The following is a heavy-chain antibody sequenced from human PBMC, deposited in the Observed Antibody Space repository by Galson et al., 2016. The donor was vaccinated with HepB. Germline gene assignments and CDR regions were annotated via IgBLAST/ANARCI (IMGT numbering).Heavy chain of an antibody. CDR2: INTRHGKA. CDR3: VRDFQTYTGGYKGGVFDV. CDR1: GYTFTNYG. V-gene: IGHV1-18*01. Sequence: SVKVSCKASGYTFTNYGVAWVRQAPGQGLEWMGRINTRHGKAEYTARTQVRMTLTSDTSTDTAYVELRSLTFGDTAKYYCVRDFQTYTGGYKGGVFDVWGQGTLVAVSS. D-gene: IGHD1-26*01. J-gene: IGHJ3*01.